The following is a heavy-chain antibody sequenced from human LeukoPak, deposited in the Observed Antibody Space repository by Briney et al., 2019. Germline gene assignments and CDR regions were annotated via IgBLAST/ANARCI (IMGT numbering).Heavy chain of an antibody. CDR3: ARDFCGGDCYSRSTYMDV. D-gene: IGHD2-21*02. V-gene: IGHV1-46*01. Sequence: GASVKVSCKASGYTFTSYYMHWVRQAPGQGLEWMGIINPSGGSTSYAQKFQGRVTMTRDTSTSTVYMELSRLRSDDTAVYYCARDFCGGDCYSRSTYMDVWGKGTTVTVSS. CDR1: GYTFTSYY. CDR2: INPSGGST. J-gene: IGHJ6*04.